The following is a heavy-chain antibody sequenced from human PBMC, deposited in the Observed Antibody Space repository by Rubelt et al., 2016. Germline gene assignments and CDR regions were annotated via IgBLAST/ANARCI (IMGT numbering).Heavy chain of an antibody. CDR3: AIYDFWSGYYLDY. CDR1: GYSFTSYW. CDR2: IDPSDSYT. V-gene: IGHV5-10-1*03. J-gene: IGHJ4*02. D-gene: IGHD3-3*01. Sequence: EVQLVQSGAEVKKPGESLRISCKGSGYSFTSYWISWVRQMPGKGLEWLGRIDPSDSYTNYSPSFQCHVTISADKSISTAYLQWSSLKASDTAMYYCAIYDFWSGYYLDYWGQGTLVTASS.